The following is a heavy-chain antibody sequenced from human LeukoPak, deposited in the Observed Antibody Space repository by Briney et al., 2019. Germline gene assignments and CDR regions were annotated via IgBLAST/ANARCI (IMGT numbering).Heavy chain of an antibody. J-gene: IGHJ3*02. V-gene: IGHV3-21*01. D-gene: IGHD2-8*02. CDR2: ISGGSTYL. CDR3: ARDDVTTNGGVIADSRLFDI. Sequence: GGSLRLSCAASGFIFTNYNLNWVRQAPGKGLEWISSISGGSTYLYYADSVRGRFTISRDNAKNAVYLQMISLRGEDTAVYYCARDDVTTNGGVIADSRLFDIWGQGTMVTVSS. CDR1: GFIFTNYN.